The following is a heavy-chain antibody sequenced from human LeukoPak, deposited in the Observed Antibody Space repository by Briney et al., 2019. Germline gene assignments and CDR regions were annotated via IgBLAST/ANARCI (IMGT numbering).Heavy chain of an antibody. V-gene: IGHV3-23*01. CDR2: ISGSGGST. J-gene: IGHJ5*02. CDR1: GFSFSSYA. CDR3: AKTPGIAVAGTPVYWFDP. D-gene: IGHD6-19*01. Sequence: GGSLRLSCVASGFSFSSYAMSWVRQAPGKGLEWVSAISGSGGSTYYADSVKGRFTISRDNSKNTLYLQMNSLRAEDTAVYYCAKTPGIAVAGTPVYWFDPWGQGTLVTVSS.